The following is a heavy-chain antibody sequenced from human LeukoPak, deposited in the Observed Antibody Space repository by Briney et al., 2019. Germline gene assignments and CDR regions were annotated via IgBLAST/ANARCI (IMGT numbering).Heavy chain of an antibody. CDR3: AKAPVATIRRNWFDP. D-gene: IGHD2-2*01. V-gene: IGHV3-23*01. J-gene: IGHJ5*02. CDR1: GFTFSSYT. Sequence: GGSLRLSCAASGFTFSSYTLSWVRQAPGKGLEWVSAISGSGDSTYYADSVKGRFTISRDNSKNTLYLQVNSLRAEDTAVYYCAKAPVATIRRNWFDPWGQGTLVTVSP. CDR2: ISGSGDST.